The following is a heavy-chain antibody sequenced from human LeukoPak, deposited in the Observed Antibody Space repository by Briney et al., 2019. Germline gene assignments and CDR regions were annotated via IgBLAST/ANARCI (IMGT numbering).Heavy chain of an antibody. CDR3: AKARGSYYGDYALDV. CDR1: GFTFSNFV. CDR2: IRVGSGSGSI. D-gene: IGHD3-10*01. V-gene: IGHV3-23*01. Sequence: GGSLRLSCAASGFTFSNFVMSWVRQAPGKGLEWVASIRVGSGSGSIIYPDSVKARFTISRDNSKNTLYLQLNSLGAEDTAVYYCAKARGSYYGDYALDVWGQGTLVTVSS. J-gene: IGHJ3*01.